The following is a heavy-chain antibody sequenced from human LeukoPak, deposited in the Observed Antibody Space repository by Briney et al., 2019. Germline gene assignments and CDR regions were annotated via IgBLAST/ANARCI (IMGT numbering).Heavy chain of an antibody. CDR2: IKQDGSEK. CDR1: GFTFSSYS. V-gene: IGHV3-7*01. D-gene: IGHD2-2*01. CDR3: AREIVVVPAAMSGWFDP. Sequence: PGGSLRLSCAASGFTFSSYSMSWVRQAPGKGLEWVANIKQDGSEKYYVDSVKGRFTISRDNAKNSLYLQMNSLRAEDTAVYYCAREIVVVPAAMSGWFDPWGQGTLVTVSS. J-gene: IGHJ5*02.